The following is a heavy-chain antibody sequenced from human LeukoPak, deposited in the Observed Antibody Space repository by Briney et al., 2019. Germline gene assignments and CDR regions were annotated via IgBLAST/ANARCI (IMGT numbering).Heavy chain of an antibody. Sequence: PGGSLRLTCAASGFTFDDYAMHWVRQAPGKGLEWVSLISGDGGSTYYADSVEGRFTISKDNSKNSLYLQMRSLRTEDTALLYCGKDGTVGASFEYWGQGTLVTVSS. D-gene: IGHD1-26*01. CDR2: ISGDGGST. J-gene: IGHJ4*02. V-gene: IGHV3-43*02. CDR1: GFTFDDYA. CDR3: GKDGTVGASFEY.